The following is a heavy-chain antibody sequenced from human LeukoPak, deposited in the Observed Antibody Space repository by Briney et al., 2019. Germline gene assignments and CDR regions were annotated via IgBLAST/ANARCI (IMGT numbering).Heavy chain of an antibody. CDR3: ARLDCGGDCYPEYFQH. D-gene: IGHD2-21*02. J-gene: IGHJ1*01. CDR1: GYTFTGYY. CDR2: INPNSGGT. V-gene: IGHV1-2*06. Sequence: GASVKVSCKASGYTFTGYYMHWVRQAPGQGLEWMGRINPNSGGTNYAQKFQGRVTMTRDTSISTAYMELSRLRSDDTAVYYCARLDCGGDCYPEYFQHWGQGTLVTVSS.